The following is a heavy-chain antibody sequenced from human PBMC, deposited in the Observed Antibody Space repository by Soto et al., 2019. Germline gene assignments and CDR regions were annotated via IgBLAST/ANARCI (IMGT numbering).Heavy chain of an antibody. CDR1: GFTFTNYW. Sequence: EVQLVESGGGLVQPGESLRLSCAASGFTFTNYWMHWVRQAPGKGLVWVSRINPDGSITSHADSVKGRFTISRDNAKKTLYIQMGSLRAEDTAVYYCARALRGYYNMDVWGKGTTVTVS. V-gene: IGHV3-74*01. J-gene: IGHJ6*03. CDR3: ARALRGYYNMDV. CDR2: INPDGSIT.